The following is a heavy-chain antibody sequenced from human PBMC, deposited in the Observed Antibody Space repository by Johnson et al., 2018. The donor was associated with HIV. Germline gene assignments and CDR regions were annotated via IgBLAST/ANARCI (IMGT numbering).Heavy chain of an antibody. J-gene: IGHJ3*02. V-gene: IGHV3-66*01. Sequence: VQLVESGGGLVQPGGSLRLSCAASGFTVSSNYMSWVRQAPGEGLEWVPVIYSGGSTYYADPVKGRFTISRDNSKNTLYLQMNSLRAEDTAVYYCARGDDSSAWGAFDIWGQGTMVTVSS. CDR2: IYSGGST. CDR1: GFTVSSNY. CDR3: ARGDDSSAWGAFDI. D-gene: IGHD3-22*01.